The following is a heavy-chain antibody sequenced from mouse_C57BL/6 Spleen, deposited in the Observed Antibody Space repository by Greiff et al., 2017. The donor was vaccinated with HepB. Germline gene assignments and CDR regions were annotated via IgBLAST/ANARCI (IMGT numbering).Heavy chain of an antibody. Sequence: VQLQESGAELVRPGASVTLSCKASGYTFTDYEMHWVKQTPVHGLEWIGAIDPKTGGTAYNQKFKGKAILTADKSSSTAYMELRSLTSEDSAVYYCSRFGEWLLRDFDYWGQGTTLTVSS. CDR2: IDPKTGGT. V-gene: IGHV1-15*01. CDR1: GYTFTDYE. D-gene: IGHD2-3*01. CDR3: SRFGEWLLRDFDY. J-gene: IGHJ2*01.